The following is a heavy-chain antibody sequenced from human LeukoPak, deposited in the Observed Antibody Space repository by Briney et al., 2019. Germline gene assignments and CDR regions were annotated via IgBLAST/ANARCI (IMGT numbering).Heavy chain of an antibody. D-gene: IGHD2-8*02. CDR2: ISGSGGSI. J-gene: IGHJ4*02. CDR3: ARDTGAISDY. CDR1: GFTFSSYA. V-gene: IGHV3-23*01. Sequence: GGSQRLSCAASGFTFSSYAMSWVRQAPGRGLEWVSGISGSGGSIYYADSVKGRFTISRDNSENTLYLQMNSLRAEDTAVYFCARDTGAISDYWGQGTLVTVSS.